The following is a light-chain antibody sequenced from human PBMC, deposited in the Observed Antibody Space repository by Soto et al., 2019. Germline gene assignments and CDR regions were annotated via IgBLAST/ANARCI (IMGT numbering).Light chain of an antibody. J-gene: IGLJ2*01. Sequence: QSALTQPASVSGSPGQSITISCTGTSSDVGGYNYVSWYQQHPGKAPNLGIYDVSNRPSGVSNRFSGSKSGNTASLTISGLQAEDEADYYCSSYTTSSTVVFGGGTKLTVL. CDR3: SSYTTSSTVV. CDR1: SSDVGGYNY. CDR2: DVS. V-gene: IGLV2-14*01.